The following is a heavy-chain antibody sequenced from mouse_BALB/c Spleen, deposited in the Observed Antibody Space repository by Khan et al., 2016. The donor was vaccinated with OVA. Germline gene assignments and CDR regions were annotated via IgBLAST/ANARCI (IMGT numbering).Heavy chain of an antibody. J-gene: IGHJ3*01. CDR1: GFTFSTYG. V-gene: IGHV5-6*01. Sequence: EVELVESGGDLVKPGGSLKLSCAASGFTFSTYGMSWVRQTPDKRLEWVATVSTGGGYTYYPDRVKGRFTISRDNAKNTLYLQMSSLKSEDTAMFYCARLAYYYDSEGVAYWGQGTLVTVSA. D-gene: IGHD1-1*01. CDR3: ARLAYYYDSEGVAY. CDR2: VSTGGGYT.